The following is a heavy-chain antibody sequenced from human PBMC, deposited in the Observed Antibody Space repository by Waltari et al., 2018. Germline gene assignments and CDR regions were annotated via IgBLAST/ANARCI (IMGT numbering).Heavy chain of an antibody. CDR1: GFTFSSYS. Sequence: EVQLVESGGGLVKPGGSLRLSCAASGFTFSSYSMNWVRQAPGKGLEWVSSISSSSSYIYYADSVKGRFTISRDNAKNSLYLQMNSLRAEDTAVYYCARDRGCLEWLSSHDAFDIWGQGTMVTVSS. V-gene: IGHV3-21*01. J-gene: IGHJ3*02. D-gene: IGHD3-3*01. CDR2: ISSSSSYI. CDR3: ARDRGCLEWLSSHDAFDI.